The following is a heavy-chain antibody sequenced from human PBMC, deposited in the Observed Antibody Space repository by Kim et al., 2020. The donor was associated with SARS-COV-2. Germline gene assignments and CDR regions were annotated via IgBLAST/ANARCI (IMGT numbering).Heavy chain of an antibody. Sequence: GGSLRLSCAASGFTFSRYAMSWARQAPGKGLEWVSTISDSGVRTHYADSVKGRFTISRDNSKSTLFLHMNSLRAKDTAIYYCEASDYWGQGSLVTVSS. CDR3: EASDY. V-gene: IGHV3-23*01. CDR1: GFTFSRYA. CDR2: ISDSGVRT. J-gene: IGHJ4*02.